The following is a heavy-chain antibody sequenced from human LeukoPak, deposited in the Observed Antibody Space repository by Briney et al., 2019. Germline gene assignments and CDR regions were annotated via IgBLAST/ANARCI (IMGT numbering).Heavy chain of an antibody. J-gene: IGHJ5*02. Sequence: ASVKVSCKASGYTFTSYDIDWVRQATGQGLEWMGWMNPNSGNTGYAQKFQGRVTMTRNTSISTAYMELSSLRSEDTAVYYCARQGLRGFWFDPWGQGTLVTVSS. D-gene: IGHD4-23*01. V-gene: IGHV1-8*01. CDR1: GYTFTSYD. CDR3: ARQGLRGFWFDP. CDR2: MNPNSGNT.